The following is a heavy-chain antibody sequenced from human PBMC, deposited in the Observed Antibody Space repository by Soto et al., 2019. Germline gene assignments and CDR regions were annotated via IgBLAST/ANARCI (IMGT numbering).Heavy chain of an antibody. V-gene: IGHV4-30-4*01. CDR3: ARARGARYFDY. Sequence: SETLSFTCTVSGGSISSGDYYWSWIRQPPGKGLEWIGYIYYSGSTYYNPSLKSRVTISVDTSKNQFSLKLSSVTAADTAVYCCARARGARYFDYWGQGTLVTVSS. J-gene: IGHJ4*02. CDR1: GGSISSGDYY. CDR2: IYYSGST. D-gene: IGHD2-15*01.